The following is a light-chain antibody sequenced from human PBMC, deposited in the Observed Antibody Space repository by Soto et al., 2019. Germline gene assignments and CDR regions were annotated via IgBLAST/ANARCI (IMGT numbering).Light chain of an antibody. CDR3: TSYTSSTTLYV. J-gene: IGLJ1*01. Sequence: QSALTQPASVSGSPGQSISISCTGPSSDVGDYTSVSWFQQHPGKAPKLMIYEVSNRPSGVSNRFSGSKSANTASLTISGLQAEDEADHYCTSYTSSTTLYVFGTGTKVTVL. CDR1: SSDVGDYTS. CDR2: EVS. V-gene: IGLV2-14*01.